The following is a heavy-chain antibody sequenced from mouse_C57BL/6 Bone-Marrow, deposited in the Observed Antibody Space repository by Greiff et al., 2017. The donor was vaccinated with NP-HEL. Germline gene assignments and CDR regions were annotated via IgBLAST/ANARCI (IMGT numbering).Heavy chain of an antibody. D-gene: IGHD2-2*01. Sequence: QVHVKQSGAELVRPGASVKLSCKASGYTFTDYYINWVKQRPGQGLEWIARIYPGSGNTYYNEKFKGKATLTAEKSSSTAYMQLSSLTSEDSAVYFCARRGVTTEGYAMDYWGQGTSVTVSS. CDR2: IYPGSGNT. CDR3: ARRGVTTEGYAMDY. J-gene: IGHJ4*01. V-gene: IGHV1-76*01. CDR1: GYTFTDYY.